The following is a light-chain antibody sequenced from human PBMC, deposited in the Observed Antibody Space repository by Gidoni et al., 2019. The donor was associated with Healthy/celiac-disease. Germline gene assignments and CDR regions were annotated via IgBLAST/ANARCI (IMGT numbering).Light chain of an antibody. CDR2: AAS. V-gene: IGKV1-39*01. CDR3: QQSYSTPYT. J-gene: IGKJ2*01. Sequence: DIQMTQSPSSLSASVGDRVTITCRASQSISSYLNWYQQKPGKAPKLLIYAASSLQSGVPSRFSGSGSGTDFTLTIRSLQPEDFATYYFQQSYSTPYTFGQGTKLEIK. CDR1: QSISSY.